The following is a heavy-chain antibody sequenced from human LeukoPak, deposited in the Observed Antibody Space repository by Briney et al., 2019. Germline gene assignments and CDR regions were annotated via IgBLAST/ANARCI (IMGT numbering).Heavy chain of an antibody. CDR3: VRGWLADSTVVTPYNY. V-gene: IGHV1-69*01. CDR1: GGTFSSHE. D-gene: IGHD4-23*01. J-gene: IGHJ4*02. CDR2: ITPMFGIA. Sequence: ASVKASCKASGGTFSSHEISWVRQAPGQGLEWMGGITPMFGIAKYAQKFQGRVTISAVESMSTVHMELSSLRSEDTAKYYCVRGWLADSTVVTPYNYWGQGTVVTVSS.